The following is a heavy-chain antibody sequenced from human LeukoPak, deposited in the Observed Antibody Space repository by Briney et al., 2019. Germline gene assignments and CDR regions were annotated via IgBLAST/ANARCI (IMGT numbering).Heavy chain of an antibody. CDR3: ANLDARGYCSSTSCQDPFDY. D-gene: IGHD2-2*01. CDR2: ISYDGSNK. V-gene: IGHV3-30-3*01. CDR1: GFTSSSYA. J-gene: IGHJ4*02. Sequence: PGGSLRLSCAASGFTSSSYAMHWVRQAPGKGLEWVAVISYDGSNKYYADSVKGRFTISRDNSKNTLYLQMNSLRAEDTAVYYCANLDARGYCSSTSCQDPFDYWGQGTLVTVSS.